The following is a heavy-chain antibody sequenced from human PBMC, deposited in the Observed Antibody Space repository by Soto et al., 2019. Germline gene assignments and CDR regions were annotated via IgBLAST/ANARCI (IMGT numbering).Heavy chain of an antibody. D-gene: IGHD6-13*01. V-gene: IGHV4-4*02. J-gene: IGHJ4*02. CDR2: IYHSGST. CDR1: GGSISSSNW. Sequence: ASETLSLTXAVSGGSISSSNWWSWVRQPPGKGLEWIGEIYHSGSTNYNPSLKSRVTISVDKSKNQFSLKLSSVTAADAAVYYCARLGVAAAGMPDYWGQGTLVTVSS. CDR3: ARLGVAAAGMPDY.